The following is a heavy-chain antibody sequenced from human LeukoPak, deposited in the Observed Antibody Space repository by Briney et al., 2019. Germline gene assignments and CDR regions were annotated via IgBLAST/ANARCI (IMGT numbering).Heavy chain of an antibody. CDR3: AKDGSGSYWPDAFDI. Sequence: GGSLRLSCAAPGFTFSNYVMSWVRQAPGKGLEWVSAISGGGGSTYYADSVKGRFTISRDNSEYTLYLQMNSLRAEDTAVYYCAKDGSGSYWPDAFDIWGQGTMVTVSS. D-gene: IGHD3-10*01. CDR1: GFTFSNYV. CDR2: ISGGGGST. J-gene: IGHJ3*02. V-gene: IGHV3-23*01.